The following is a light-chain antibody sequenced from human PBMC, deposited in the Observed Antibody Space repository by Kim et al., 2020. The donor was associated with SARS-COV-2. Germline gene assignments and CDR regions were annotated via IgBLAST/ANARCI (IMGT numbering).Light chain of an antibody. J-gene: IGLJ2*01. CDR3: AAWDDSLSGVV. CDR1: SSNIGSNY. CDR2: RNN. V-gene: IGLV1-47*01. Sequence: GKRVTSSCSGSSSNIGSNYVYGYQQLPGTAPKLLIYRNNQRPSGVPDRFSGSKSGTSASLAISGLRSEDEADYYCAAWDDSLSGVVFGGGTQLTVL.